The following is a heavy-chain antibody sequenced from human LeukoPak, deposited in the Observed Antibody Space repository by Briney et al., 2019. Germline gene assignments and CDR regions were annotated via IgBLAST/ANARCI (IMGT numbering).Heavy chain of an antibody. CDR1: GGSISSGGYY. V-gene: IGHV4-61*08. J-gene: IGHJ4*02. CDR2: IYYSGNT. Sequence: PSKTLSLTCTVSGGSISSGGYYWSWIRQPPGMGLEWIGHIYYSGNTNYNPSLKSRVTISEDTSKNQFSLKLSSVTAADTAVYYCARDLGTGNYFDYWGQGTLVTVSS. CDR3: ARDLGTGNYFDY. D-gene: IGHD1-1*01.